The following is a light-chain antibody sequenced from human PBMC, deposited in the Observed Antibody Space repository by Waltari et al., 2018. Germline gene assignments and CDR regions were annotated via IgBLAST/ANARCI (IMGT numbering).Light chain of an antibody. V-gene: IGKV1-5*03. J-gene: IGKJ1*01. CDR1: QTITNW. CDR3: QQCNSFPCT. CDR2: KAS. Sequence: DIQMTQSPSSLSASVGDRVTITCRASQTITNWLAWYQQKPGKAPKLLIYKASTLESGVPSRFSGSGSGTEFTLTISSLQPGDFATYYCQQCNSFPCTFGHGTTVEIK.